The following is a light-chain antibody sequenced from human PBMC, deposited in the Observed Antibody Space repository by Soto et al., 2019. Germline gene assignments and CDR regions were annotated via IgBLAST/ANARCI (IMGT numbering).Light chain of an antibody. CDR2: GAS. Sequence: DLRMTQSPSSLSASVGERVTISCRASQSISTNLNWYQHKPGKAPKLLIYGASNLQTGVPSRFSGSGSGTDFTLAISILQPEDFATYYCQQTYITPPTTFGQGTRLEIK. CDR3: QQTYITPPTT. J-gene: IGKJ5*01. CDR1: QSISTN. V-gene: IGKV1-39*01.